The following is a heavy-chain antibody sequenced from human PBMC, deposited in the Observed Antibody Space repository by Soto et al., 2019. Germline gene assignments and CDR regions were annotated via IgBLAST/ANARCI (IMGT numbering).Heavy chain of an antibody. CDR2: INPNSGGT. V-gene: IGHV1-2*02. Sequence: QVHLVQSGAEVKKSGASVKVSCEASGYSFTAYCVHWVRQAPGQGLEWMGWINPNSGGTNYAQRFQGRVAMTTDTSTNTADMELNSLKSDDTALYFWARSSGTYSDFDDWGQGTQVTVSS. J-gene: IGHJ4*01. CDR3: ARSSGTYSDFDD. D-gene: IGHD1-26*01. CDR1: GYSFTAYC.